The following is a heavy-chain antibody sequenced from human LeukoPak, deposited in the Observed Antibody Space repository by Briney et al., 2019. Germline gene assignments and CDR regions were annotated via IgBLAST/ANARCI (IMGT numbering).Heavy chain of an antibody. V-gene: IGHV4-59*12. CDR1: GGSISSYY. D-gene: IGHD6-19*01. Sequence: SETLSLTCTVSGGSISSYYWSWIRQPPGKGLEWIGYIYYSGSTNYNPSLKSRVTISVDTSKNQFSLKLSSVTAADTAVYYCARAGGSGWYLRDFDYWGQGTLVTVSS. J-gene: IGHJ4*02. CDR3: ARAGGSGWYLRDFDY. CDR2: IYYSGST.